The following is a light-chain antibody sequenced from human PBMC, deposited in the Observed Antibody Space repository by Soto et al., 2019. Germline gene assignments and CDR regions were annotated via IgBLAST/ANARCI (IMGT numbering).Light chain of an antibody. J-gene: IGKJ4*01. CDR1: QSLSSY. CDR3: RQQGSCSLT. V-gene: IGKV1-9*01. CDR2: DAS. Sequence: DIPLTQSPSTLSLSLGERVTLTCRASQSLSSYLAWYHQKPGEDPKHLMYDASTRFNGVPARFSGSGSWREFTLTIISLQPEDVVAYYYRQQGSCSLTFGRGTKVDI.